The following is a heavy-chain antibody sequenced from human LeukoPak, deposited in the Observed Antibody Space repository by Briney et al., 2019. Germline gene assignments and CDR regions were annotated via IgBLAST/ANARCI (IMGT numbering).Heavy chain of an antibody. D-gene: IGHD3-3*01. V-gene: IGHV4-34*01. J-gene: IGHJ4*02. CDR2: INHSGST. CDR1: GFTFSSYA. Sequence: GSLRLSCVASGFTFSSYAMSWVRQAPGKGLEWIGEINHSGSTNYNPSLKSRVTISVDTSKNQFSLKLSSVTAADTAVYYCARGNFWSGYYAAKYYFDYWGQGTLVTISS. CDR3: ARGNFWSGYYAAKYYFDY.